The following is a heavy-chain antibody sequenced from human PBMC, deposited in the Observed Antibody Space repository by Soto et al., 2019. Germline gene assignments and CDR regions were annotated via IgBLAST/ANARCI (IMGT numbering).Heavy chain of an antibody. D-gene: IGHD2-2*01. CDR1: GYTFTSHW. J-gene: IGHJ3*02. CDR2: IYPGDSES. CDR3: ARHKYSSRKVDDAFDI. V-gene: IGHV5-51*01. Sequence: GESLKISCKGSGYTFTSHWIAWVRQTPGKGLEWMGIIYPGDSESRYRTSFQGQVTISADKSISTAYLQWNSLKASDTAMYYCARHKYSSRKVDDAFDIWGQGTKVTVSS.